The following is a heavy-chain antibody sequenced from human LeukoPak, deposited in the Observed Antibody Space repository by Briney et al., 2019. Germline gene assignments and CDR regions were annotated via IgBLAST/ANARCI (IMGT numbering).Heavy chain of an antibody. CDR2: ISGSGGST. CDR3: AKWVCVDFCRVGYMDV. Sequence: GGSLRLSCVASGFTFSSYAMSWVRQAPGKGLEWVSAISGSGGSTYYADSVKGRFTISRDNSKNTLYLQMNSLRAEDTAVYYCAKWVCVDFCRVGYMDVWGKGTTVTVSS. J-gene: IGHJ6*03. CDR1: GFTFSSYA. D-gene: IGHD3-3*01. V-gene: IGHV3-23*01.